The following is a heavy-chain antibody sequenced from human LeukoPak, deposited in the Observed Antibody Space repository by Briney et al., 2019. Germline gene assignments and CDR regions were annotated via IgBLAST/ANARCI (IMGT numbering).Heavy chain of an antibody. J-gene: IGHJ4*02. V-gene: IGHV3-23*01. CDR3: AKDPLGSGWFFDY. Sequence: GGSLRLSCAASGFTFSSYAMTWVRQAPGMRLEWVPAIVGSGGSTSYANSVKGRFTISRDNSKNTLYLHMNNLRAEDTAVYYCAKDPLGSGWFFDYWGQGTLVTVSS. CDR2: IVGSGGST. CDR1: GFTFSSYA. D-gene: IGHD6-19*01.